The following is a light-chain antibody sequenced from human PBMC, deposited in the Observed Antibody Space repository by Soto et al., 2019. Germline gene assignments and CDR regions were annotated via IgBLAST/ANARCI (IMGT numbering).Light chain of an antibody. CDR1: QSISNW. J-gene: IGKJ1*01. CDR2: KAS. CDR3: QQYNSYSWT. Sequence: DIQMTQSPSTLSAPVGDRVTITCRASQSISNWLAWYQQKPGKAPKLLIYKASSLESGVPSRFSGSGSGTEFTLTISSLQPDDFATYYCQQYNSYSWTFGQGTKVDIK. V-gene: IGKV1-5*03.